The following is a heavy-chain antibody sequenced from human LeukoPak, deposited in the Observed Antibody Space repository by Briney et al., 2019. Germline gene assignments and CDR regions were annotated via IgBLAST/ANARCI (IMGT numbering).Heavy chain of an antibody. V-gene: IGHV1-24*01. CDR3: ATHVAAAGYLYYYYGMDV. Sequence: ASVKVSCKVSGYTLTELSMHWVRQAPGKGLEWMGGFDPEDGETIYAQKFQGRVTMTEDTSTDTAYMELSSLRSEDTAVYYCATHVAAAGYLYYYYGMDVWGQGTTVNVSS. CDR2: FDPEDGET. D-gene: IGHD6-13*01. J-gene: IGHJ6*02. CDR1: GYTLTELS.